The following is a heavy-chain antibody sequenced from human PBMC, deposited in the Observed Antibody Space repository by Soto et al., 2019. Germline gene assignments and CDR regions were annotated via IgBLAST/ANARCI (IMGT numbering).Heavy chain of an antibody. D-gene: IGHD3-3*01. CDR3: ARAAASYDFWSGYYTLNWFDP. J-gene: IGHJ5*02. V-gene: IGHV1-3*01. CDR1: GYTFTSFA. CDR2: LNAGNGNT. Sequence: ASVKVSCKASGYTFTSFAMHWGRQAPGQKPEGMGWLNAGNGNTKYSQKFQGRVTITRDTSASTAYMELSSLRSEDTAVYYCARAAASYDFWSGYYTLNWFDPWGQGTLVTVSS.